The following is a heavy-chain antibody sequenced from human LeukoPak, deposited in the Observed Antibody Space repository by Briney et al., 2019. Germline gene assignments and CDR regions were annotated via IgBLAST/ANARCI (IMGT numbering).Heavy chain of an antibody. J-gene: IGHJ6*02. Sequence: GGSLRLSCGASGFTFSDSWMSWVRQAPGKGLEWVANMNQDGSEKAYVDSVKGRFAISRDNARNSLYLQMSSLRAQDAAVYYCATYTHWVAGDVWGQGTTVTVSS. CDR2: MNQDGSEK. CDR3: ATYTHWVAGDV. D-gene: IGHD3-16*01. V-gene: IGHV3-7*01. CDR1: GFTFSDSW.